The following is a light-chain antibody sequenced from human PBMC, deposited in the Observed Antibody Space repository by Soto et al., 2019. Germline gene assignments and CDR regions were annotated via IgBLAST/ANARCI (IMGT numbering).Light chain of an antibody. V-gene: IGKV1-5*03. Sequence: DIQMTQSPSTLSASVGDRVTITCRASQSISSWLAWYQQKPGKAPKLLIYKASSLESGLPSRFSGSGSGTEFTLTISSLQPDDFATYYCQQYNSYSTTFGQGTKVEIK. J-gene: IGKJ1*01. CDR3: QQYNSYSTT. CDR2: KAS. CDR1: QSISSW.